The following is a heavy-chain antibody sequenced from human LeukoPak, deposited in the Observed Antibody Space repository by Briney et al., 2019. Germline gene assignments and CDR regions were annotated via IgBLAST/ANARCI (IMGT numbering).Heavy chain of an antibody. D-gene: IGHD1-26*01. V-gene: IGHV3-64*01. J-gene: IGHJ5*02. CDR2: ISSNGGST. Sequence: GGSLRLSCAASGFTFSSYAMHWVRQAPGKGLEYVSAISSNGGSTYYANSVKGRFTISRDNPKNTLYLQMGSLRAEDMAVYYCARVSGTRRYNWFDPWGQGTLVTVSS. CDR1: GFTFSSYA. CDR3: ARVSGTRRYNWFDP.